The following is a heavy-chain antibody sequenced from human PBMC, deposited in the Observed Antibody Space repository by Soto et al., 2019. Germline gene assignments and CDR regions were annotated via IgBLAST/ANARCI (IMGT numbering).Heavy chain of an antibody. CDR3: SKHDFCTLYNTGHDS. J-gene: IGHJ4*02. V-gene: IGHV3-23*01. CDR1: GFTFTSYA. D-gene: IGHD3-3*01. Sequence: EVQLLESGGGLVQPGGSLRLSCSASGFTFTSYAMSWVRQAPGKGLEWVSGISGSGGDTKSADSVKGRFTISRDNFKNMLYLQMNSLRAEDTAVYYCSKHDFCTLYNTGHDSWGQGTLFTVSS. CDR2: ISGSGGDT.